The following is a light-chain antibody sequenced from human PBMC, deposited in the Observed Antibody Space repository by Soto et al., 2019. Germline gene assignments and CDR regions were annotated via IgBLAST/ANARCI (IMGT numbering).Light chain of an antibody. V-gene: IGKV1-12*01. J-gene: IGKJ5*01. CDR2: AAS. CDR3: QQPKSFPIT. Sequence: DIQMTQSPSSVSASVGVRVTITCRASQGISSWLAWYQQKPGKAPKLLIYAASILQSGVPSRFTGSGSGTHFTLTITSLQAEDFATYYCQQPKSFPITFGQGTRRAIK. CDR1: QGISSW.